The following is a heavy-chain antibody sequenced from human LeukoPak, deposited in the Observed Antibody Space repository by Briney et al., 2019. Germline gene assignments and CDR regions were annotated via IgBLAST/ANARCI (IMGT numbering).Heavy chain of an antibody. CDR1: GDSINSYY. D-gene: IGHD4-17*01. Sequence: PSETLSLTCTVSGDSINSYYWSWIRQPAGKGLEWIGRIYTSGSANYNPSLKSRVTISVDTSKNQFSLKLSSVTAADTAVYYCARVPTDGDYVGYWGQGTLVTVSS. J-gene: IGHJ4*02. CDR2: IYTSGSA. CDR3: ARVPTDGDYVGY. V-gene: IGHV4-4*07.